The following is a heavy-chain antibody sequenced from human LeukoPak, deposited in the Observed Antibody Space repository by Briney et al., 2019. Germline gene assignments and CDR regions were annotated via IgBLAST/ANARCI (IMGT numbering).Heavy chain of an antibody. Sequence: GASVTVSCKSSVYMFAIYGISWVRQAPGQGLEWMGWTGVYNDNTNLAPKFQGRVTMTTDISTTTAVMELRSLRSDDTAVYYCARDLFEYTYGLPFDYWGQGTLVTVSS. CDR2: TGVYNDNT. D-gene: IGHD5-18*01. J-gene: IGHJ4*02. V-gene: IGHV1-18*01. CDR1: VYMFAIYG. CDR3: ARDLFEYTYGLPFDY.